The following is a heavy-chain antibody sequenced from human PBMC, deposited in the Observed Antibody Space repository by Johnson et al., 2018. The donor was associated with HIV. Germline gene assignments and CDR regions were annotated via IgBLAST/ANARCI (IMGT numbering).Heavy chain of an antibody. CDR1: GFTFDDYA. D-gene: IGHD6-19*01. V-gene: IGHV3-9*01. J-gene: IGHJ3*02. CDR2: ISWNSGSI. Sequence: VQLVESGGGLVQPGRSLRLSCAASGFTFDDYAMHWVRQAPGKGLEWVSGISWNSGSIGYADSVKGRFTISRDNAKNSLYLQMNSLRAEDTALYSCARGVGGAGDDAFDIWGQGTMVTVSS. CDR3: ARGVGGAGDDAFDI.